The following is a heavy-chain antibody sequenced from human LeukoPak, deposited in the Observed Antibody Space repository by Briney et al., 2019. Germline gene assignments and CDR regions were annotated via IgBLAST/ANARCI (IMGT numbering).Heavy chain of an antibody. Sequence: SETLSLTCAVYGGSFSGYYWSWIRQPPGKGLEWIGEINHSGSTNYNPSLKSRVTISVDTSKNQFSLKLSSATAADTAVYYCARGGGFDWFQDFDYWGQGTLVTVSS. CDR1: GGSFSGYY. CDR3: ARGGGFDWFQDFDY. V-gene: IGHV4-34*01. J-gene: IGHJ4*02. CDR2: INHSGST. D-gene: IGHD3-9*01.